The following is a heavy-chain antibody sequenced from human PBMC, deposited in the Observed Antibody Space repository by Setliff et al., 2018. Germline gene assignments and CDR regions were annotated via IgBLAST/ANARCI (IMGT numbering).Heavy chain of an antibody. CDR2: FHPYSGHT. J-gene: IGHJ3*02. CDR3: ARDLYSSGWYDAFDI. CDR1: GYTFNNYF. V-gene: IGHV1-2*06. Sequence: ASVKVSCKASGYTFNNYFLHWVRQAPGQGLEWMGRFHPYSGHTNYAQNFQGRVTMTMDASITTVYMELSRLTSDDTAVYYCARDLYSSGWYDAFDIWGQGTMVTVSS. D-gene: IGHD6-19*01.